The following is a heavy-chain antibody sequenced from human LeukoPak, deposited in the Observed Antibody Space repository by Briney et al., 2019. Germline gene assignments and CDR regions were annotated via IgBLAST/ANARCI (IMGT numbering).Heavy chain of an antibody. J-gene: IGHJ3*02. V-gene: IGHV4-34*01. CDR1: GGSFSGYY. Sequence: SETLSLTCAVYGGSFSGYYWSWIRQPPGKGLEWIGEINHSGSTNYNPSLKSRVTISVDTSKNQFSLKLSSVTAADTAVYYCARGHGSSFPLDAFGIWGQGTMVTVSS. CDR2: INHSGST. CDR3: ARGHGSSFPLDAFGI. D-gene: IGHD6-13*01.